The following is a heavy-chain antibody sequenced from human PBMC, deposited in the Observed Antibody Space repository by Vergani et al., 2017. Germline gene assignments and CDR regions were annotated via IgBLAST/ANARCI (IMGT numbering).Heavy chain of an antibody. Sequence: QVQLQESGPGLVKPSETLSLTCTVSGGSVSSGSYYWSWIRQPPGKGLEWIGYIYYSGRTNYNPSLKSRVTISVDTSKNQFSLKLSSVTAADTAVYYCARGRGVGYSSGWYNYYFDYWGQGTLVTVSS. V-gene: IGHV4-61*01. CDR2: IYYSGRT. J-gene: IGHJ4*02. D-gene: IGHD6-19*01. CDR1: GGSVSSGSYY. CDR3: ARGRGVGYSSGWYNYYFDY.